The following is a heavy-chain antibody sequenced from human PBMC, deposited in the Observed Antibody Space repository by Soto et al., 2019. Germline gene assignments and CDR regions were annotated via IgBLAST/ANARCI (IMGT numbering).Heavy chain of an antibody. Sequence: QVQLQESGPGLVKPSGTLSLTCAVSGGSISSSNWWSWVRQPPGKGLEWIGEIYHSGSTNYNPSLKSRVTIAVDKSKNQFSRKLSSVTAADTAGDYWARVVVIKGPMRSANQTNYDYYYYYGMDVWGQGTTVTVSS. J-gene: IGHJ6*02. CDR3: ARVVVIKGPMRSANQTNYDYYYYYGMDV. V-gene: IGHV4-4*02. CDR1: GGSISSSNW. CDR2: IYHSGST. D-gene: IGHD3-22*01.